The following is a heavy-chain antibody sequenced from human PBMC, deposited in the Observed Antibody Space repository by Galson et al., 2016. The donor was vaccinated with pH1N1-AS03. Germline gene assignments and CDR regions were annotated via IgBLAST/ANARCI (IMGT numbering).Heavy chain of an antibody. Sequence: SVKVSCKASGGTFSSYAISWVRQAPGQGLEWRGGIIAMFGTANYEQKVQGRVTITADKSTSTAYMELSSMRSEDTAVYYCARDANYDFWSGHDAFDIWGQGTMVTVSS. D-gene: IGHD3-3*01. J-gene: IGHJ3*02. CDR3: ARDANYDFWSGHDAFDI. CDR1: GGTFSSYA. CDR2: IIAMFGTA. V-gene: IGHV1-69*06.